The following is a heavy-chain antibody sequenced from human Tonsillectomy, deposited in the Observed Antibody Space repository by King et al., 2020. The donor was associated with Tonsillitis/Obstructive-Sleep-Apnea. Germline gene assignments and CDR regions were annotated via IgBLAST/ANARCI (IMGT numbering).Heavy chain of an antibody. CDR1: GYSFPTCW. CDR3: ARRVLGYCSGVTCPDAFDI. V-gene: IGHV5-51*01. Sequence: QLVQSGAEVKKPGESVKISCKGSGYSFPTCWIGWVRQMPGKGLEWMGIIYPGDSHTTYSPSFQGQVTISADNSIGTAYLQWSSLRASDTAMYYCARRVLGYCSGVTCPDAFDIXGQGTMVTVSS. J-gene: IGHJ3*02. CDR2: IYPGDSHT. D-gene: IGHD2-15*01.